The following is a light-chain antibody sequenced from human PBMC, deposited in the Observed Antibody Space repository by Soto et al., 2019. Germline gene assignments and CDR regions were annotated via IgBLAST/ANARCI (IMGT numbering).Light chain of an antibody. J-gene: IGKJ2*01. CDR1: QSVSSN. CDR3: QQYNNWPPYT. Sequence: EIVMTQSPATLSVSPGERATLSCRASQSVSSNLAWYQQKPGQAPRLLIYGASTRAPGIPARFSGSGYGTEFTLTISSLQSEDFAVYYCQQYNNWPPYTFGQGNKLEIK. V-gene: IGKV3-15*01. CDR2: GAS.